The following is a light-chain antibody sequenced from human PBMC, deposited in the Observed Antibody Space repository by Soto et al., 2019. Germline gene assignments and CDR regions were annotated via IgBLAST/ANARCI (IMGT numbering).Light chain of an antibody. Sequence: QSVLTQPPSVSGAPGQRVTISCTGSSSSIGAGYDVHWYQQRPGTAPKLLIFGNSNLPSGVPDRFSGSKSGTSASLTITGLQAEDEGDYYCQSYDSTLSDRYVFGSGTKLTVL. CDR2: GNS. V-gene: IGLV1-40*01. J-gene: IGLJ1*01. CDR1: SSSIGAGYD. CDR3: QSYDSTLSDRYV.